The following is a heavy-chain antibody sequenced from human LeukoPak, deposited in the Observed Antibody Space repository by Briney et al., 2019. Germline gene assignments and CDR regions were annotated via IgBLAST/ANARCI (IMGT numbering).Heavy chain of an antibody. Sequence: GGSLRLSCAASGFTFDDYAMHWVRQAPGKGLEWVSAISGSGGSTYYADSVKGRFTISRDNSKNTLYLQMNSLRAEDTAVYYCAKTPDFWFGELFGYFQHWGQGTLVTVSS. J-gene: IGHJ1*01. CDR1: GFTFDDYA. CDR3: AKTPDFWFGELFGYFQH. D-gene: IGHD3-10*01. V-gene: IGHV3-23*01. CDR2: ISGSGGST.